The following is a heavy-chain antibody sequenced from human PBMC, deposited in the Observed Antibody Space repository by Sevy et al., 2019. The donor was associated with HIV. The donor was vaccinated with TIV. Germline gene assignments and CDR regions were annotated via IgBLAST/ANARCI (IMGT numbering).Heavy chain of an antibody. V-gene: IGHV3-21*01. D-gene: IGHD1-26*01. CDR1: AFPFSTYS. Sequence: GGSLRLSCAASAFPFSTYSLSWVRQAPGKGLEWVSSLSSSGSYMYYADSVKGRFTISRDNAKNSLYLQMNSLRAEDTAVYYCARPSGSYSYYYGMDVWGQGTTVTVSS. CDR3: ARPSGSYSYYYGMDV. J-gene: IGHJ6*02. CDR2: LSSSGSYM.